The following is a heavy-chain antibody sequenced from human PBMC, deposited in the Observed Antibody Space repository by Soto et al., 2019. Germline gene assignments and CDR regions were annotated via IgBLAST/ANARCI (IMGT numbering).Heavy chain of an antibody. CDR2: IIPIFGTA. V-gene: IGHV1-69*01. CDR3: ARDFGNTYCGGDCYMNWFDP. J-gene: IGHJ5*02. CDR1: GGTFSSYA. D-gene: IGHD2-21*02. Sequence: QVQLVQSGAEVKKPGSSVKVSCKASGGTFSSYAISWVRQAPGQGLEWMGGIIPIFGTANYAQKFQGRVTITADESTSTAYMEMSSLRSEDTAVYYGARDFGNTYCGGDCYMNWFDPWGQGTLVTVSS.